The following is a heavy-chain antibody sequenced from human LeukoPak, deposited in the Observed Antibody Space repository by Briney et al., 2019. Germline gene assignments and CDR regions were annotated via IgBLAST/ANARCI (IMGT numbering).Heavy chain of an antibody. J-gene: IGHJ3*02. CDR1: RFTFGSYW. Sequence: GGSLRLSCAASRFTFGSYWMSWVRQAPGKGLEWVANIKPDGSEKHHVDSVKGRFTISRDNAKTSLYLQMNSLRAEDTAVYYCARDDGLDAFDIWGRGTLVTVSS. D-gene: IGHD5-24*01. V-gene: IGHV3-7*01. CDR2: IKPDGSEK. CDR3: ARDDGLDAFDI.